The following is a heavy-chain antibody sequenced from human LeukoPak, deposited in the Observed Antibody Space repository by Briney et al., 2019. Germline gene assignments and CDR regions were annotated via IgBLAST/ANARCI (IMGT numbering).Heavy chain of an antibody. Sequence: SETLSLTCTVSGGSISGYYWSWIRQPPGKGLQFIGYIYYSGSTNYNPSLESRVTISVDTSKNQFSLKLSSVTAADTAVYYCARHLTSGYYDILTWDYWGQGTLVTVSS. D-gene: IGHD3-9*01. V-gene: IGHV4-59*08. CDR2: IYYSGST. J-gene: IGHJ4*02. CDR1: GGSISGYY. CDR3: ARHLTSGYYDILTWDY.